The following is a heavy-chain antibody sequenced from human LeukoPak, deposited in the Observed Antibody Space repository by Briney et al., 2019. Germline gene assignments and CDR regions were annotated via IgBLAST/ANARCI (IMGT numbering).Heavy chain of an antibody. J-gene: IGHJ4*02. D-gene: IGHD6-19*01. CDR2: IYYSGST. Sequence: SETLSLTCTVSGGSISSYYWSWIRQPPGKGLEWIGYIYYSGSTYYNPSLKSRVTISVDTSKNQFSLKLSSVTAADTAVYYCARHLGSEQWLVPDPYYFDYWGQGTLVTVSS. CDR3: ARHLGSEQWLVPDPYYFDY. CDR1: GGSISSYY. V-gene: IGHV4-59*04.